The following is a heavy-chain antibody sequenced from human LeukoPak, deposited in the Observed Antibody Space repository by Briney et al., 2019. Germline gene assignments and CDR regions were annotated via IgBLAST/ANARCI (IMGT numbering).Heavy chain of an antibody. CDR2: ISYDGSNK. CDR1: GFTFSSYA. Sequence: PGRSLRLSCAASGFTFSSYAMHWVRQAPGKGLEWVAVISYDGSNKYYADSVKGRFTISRDNSKNTLYLQMNSLRAEDTAVYYCARSGIAAAGLFDPWGQGTLVTVSS. V-gene: IGHV3-30-3*01. D-gene: IGHD6-13*01. CDR3: ARSGIAAAGLFDP. J-gene: IGHJ5*02.